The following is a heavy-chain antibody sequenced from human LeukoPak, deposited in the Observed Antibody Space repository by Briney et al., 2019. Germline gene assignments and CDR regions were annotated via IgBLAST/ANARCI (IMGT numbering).Heavy chain of an antibody. CDR3: ARIAAAGNRRLNY. D-gene: IGHD6-13*01. CDR2: INPNSGAT. Sequence: ASVKVSCKASGYSFTGYFIHWVRQAPGQGLEWMGWINPNSGATNYAQKFQDRVSMTRDTSISTAYLELSSLRSDDTAVYYCARIAAAGNRRLNYWGQGTLVTVSS. CDR1: GYSFTGYF. V-gene: IGHV1-2*02. J-gene: IGHJ4*02.